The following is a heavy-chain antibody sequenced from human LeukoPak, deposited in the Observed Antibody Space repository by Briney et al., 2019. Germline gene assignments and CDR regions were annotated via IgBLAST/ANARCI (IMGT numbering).Heavy chain of an antibody. J-gene: IGHJ4*02. CDR2: ITSSSSYI. D-gene: IGHD3-22*01. Sequence: GGSLRLSCAASGFTFSSYTMNWVRQAPGRGLEWVSSITSSSSYIYYADSVKGRFTISRDNAKNSLCLQMNSLRAEDTAVYYCARHVVAVGFDYWGQGTLVTVSS. CDR3: ARHVVAVGFDY. CDR1: GFTFSSYT. V-gene: IGHV3-21*01.